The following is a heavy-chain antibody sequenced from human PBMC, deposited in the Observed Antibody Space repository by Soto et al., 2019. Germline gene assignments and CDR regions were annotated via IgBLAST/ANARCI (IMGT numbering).Heavy chain of an antibody. Sequence: SETLSLTCTVSGGSVSSGSYFWSWIRQPPGKGLEWLGYIYYTGNTNYNPSLKSRLTISVDSSKNQFSLKLSSATAADTAVYYCAREKTGDLTFFDSWGQGTLVTVSS. V-gene: IGHV4-61*01. CDR1: GGSVSSGSYF. CDR3: AREKTGDLTFFDS. D-gene: IGHD3-16*01. J-gene: IGHJ4*02. CDR2: IYYTGNT.